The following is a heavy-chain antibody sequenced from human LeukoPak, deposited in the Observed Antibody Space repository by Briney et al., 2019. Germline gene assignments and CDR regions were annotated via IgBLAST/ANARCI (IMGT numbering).Heavy chain of an antibody. CDR1: GVTFSGYY. CDR2: INSDGSTR. CDR3: GRGLGLNTRIVGWGAFDI. J-gene: IGHJ3*02. D-gene: IGHD3-22*01. Sequence: GGSLSLSCAASGVTFSGYYMSWVRQPPGKGLEWVSYINSDGSTRFYSDAVKGRFTISRDNAKNSLYLQMNSLSAEDAALYYWGRGLGLNTRIVGWGAFDIWGQGTMVTVSS. V-gene: IGHV3-11*04.